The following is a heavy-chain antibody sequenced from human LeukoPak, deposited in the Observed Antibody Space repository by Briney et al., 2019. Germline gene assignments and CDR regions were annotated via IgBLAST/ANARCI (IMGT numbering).Heavy chain of an antibody. CDR1: GFTFSSYA. CDR3: AKDFGSPYSSSRHFDY. D-gene: IGHD6-6*01. CDR2: ISGSGGST. J-gene: IGHJ4*02. V-gene: IGHV3-23*01. Sequence: PGGSLRLSCAASGFTFSSYAMSWVRQAPGKGLEWVSAISGSGGSTYYADSVKGRFTISRDNSKNTLYLQMNSLRAEDTAVYYCAKDFGSPYSSSRHFDYWGQGTLVTVSS.